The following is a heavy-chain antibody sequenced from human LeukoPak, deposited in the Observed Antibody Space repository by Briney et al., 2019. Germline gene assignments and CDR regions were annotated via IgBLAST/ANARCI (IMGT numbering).Heavy chain of an antibody. V-gene: IGHV1-2*02. CDR2: INPNSGGT. CDR3: ARDFRLPRPGYYYGMDV. CDR1: GYTFTGYY. Sequence: APVKVSCKASGYTFTGYYMHWVRQAPGQGLEWMGWINPNSGGTNYAQKFQGRVTMTRDTSISTAYMELSRLRSDDTAVYYCARDFRLPRPGYYYGMDVWGQGTTVTVSS. J-gene: IGHJ6*02. D-gene: IGHD6-6*01.